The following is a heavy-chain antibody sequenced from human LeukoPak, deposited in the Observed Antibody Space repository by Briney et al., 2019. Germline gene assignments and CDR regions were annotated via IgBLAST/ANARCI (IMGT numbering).Heavy chain of an antibody. D-gene: IGHD2-21*01. J-gene: IGHJ3*02. Sequence: GGSLRLSCAASGCTFSTYFLHWVRQAPGKGLEWVADIASDGSHTFYVESVKGRFTISRDNSKNTLYLQMNSLRAEDTAVYCCARERQDTILQSGAFDIWGQGTMVTVSS. V-gene: IGHV3-30-3*01. CDR1: GCTFSTYF. CDR2: IASDGSHT. CDR3: ARERQDTILQSGAFDI.